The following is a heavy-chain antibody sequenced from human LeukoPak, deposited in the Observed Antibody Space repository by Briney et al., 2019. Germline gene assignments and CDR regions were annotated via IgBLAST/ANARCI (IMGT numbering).Heavy chain of an antibody. Sequence: ETLSLTCTVSGVSISSSNSYWGWIRQPPGKGLEWVANIKQDGSEKYYVDSVKGRFTISRDNAKNSLYLQMNSLRAEDTAVYYCARGHDYGDYGDYWGQGTLVTVSS. CDR1: GVSISSSNSY. CDR2: IKQDGSEK. D-gene: IGHD4-17*01. J-gene: IGHJ4*02. V-gene: IGHV3-7*01. CDR3: ARGHDYGDYGDY.